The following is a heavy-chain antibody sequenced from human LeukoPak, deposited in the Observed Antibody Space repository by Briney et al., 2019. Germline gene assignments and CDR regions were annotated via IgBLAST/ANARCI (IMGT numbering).Heavy chain of an antibody. CDR1: GFTFSSYG. V-gene: IGHV3-30*18. CDR2: ISYDGSNK. Sequence: GGSLRLSCAASGFTFSSYGMHWVRQAPGKGLEWVAVISYDGSNKYYADSVKGRFTISRDNSKNTLYLQMNSLRAEDTAVYYCAKDKGGSCASYGMDVWGQGTTVTVSS. J-gene: IGHJ6*02. CDR3: AKDKGGSCASYGMDV. D-gene: IGHD2-15*01.